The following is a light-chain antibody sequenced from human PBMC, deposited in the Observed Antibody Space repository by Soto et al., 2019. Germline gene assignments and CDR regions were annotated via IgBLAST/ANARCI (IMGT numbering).Light chain of an antibody. CDR3: QQSKNWPPEYT. CDR2: SAS. V-gene: IGKV3-15*01. CDR1: QSVSRE. J-gene: IGKJ2*01. Sequence: EIVMTQSPATLSASPGERATLSCRASQSVSREVAWYQQKPGQPPRLLIYSASTRATGVPARFSGRGSETEFSLTISSLQSEDFAVYYCQQSKNWPPEYTFGQGTKLEI.